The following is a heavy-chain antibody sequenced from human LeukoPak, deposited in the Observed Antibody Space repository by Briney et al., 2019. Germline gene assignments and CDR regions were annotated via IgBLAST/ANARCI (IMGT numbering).Heavy chain of an antibody. D-gene: IGHD5-24*01. V-gene: IGHV4-38-2*01. CDR2: VCHSGSA. CDR3: AVGLHSGQFAFDI. Sequence: PSETLSLTCAVSGYSISRGSYWGWIRQPPGKGLEWIGSVCHSGSAYYNPSVKSRVTISVDTSKNQFSLKLTSVTAADTAVYYCAVGLHSGQFAFDIWGQGTMVTVSS. J-gene: IGHJ3*02. CDR1: GYSISRGSY.